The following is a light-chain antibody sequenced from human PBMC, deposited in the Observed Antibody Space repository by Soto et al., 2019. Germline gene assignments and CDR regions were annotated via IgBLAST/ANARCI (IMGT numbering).Light chain of an antibody. J-gene: IGKJ1*01. Sequence: RXTITFRAIQSISNSLNWYQQRPGKAPNLLIYAASNLHSGVPSRFSCSGSGTDFTLTISSLQPEDFATYFCQQSYSTPTWTFGQGTKVDIK. CDR2: AAS. V-gene: IGKV1-39*01. CDR3: QQSYSTPTWT. CDR1: QSISNS.